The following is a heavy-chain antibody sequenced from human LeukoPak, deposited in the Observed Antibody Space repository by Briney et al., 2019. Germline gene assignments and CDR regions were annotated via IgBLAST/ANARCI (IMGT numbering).Heavy chain of an antibody. D-gene: IGHD5-12*01. V-gene: IGHV4-34*01. Sequence: SETLSLTCAVYGGSFSGYYWSWIRQPPGKGLEWIGEINHSGSTNYNPSLKSRVTISVDTSKNQFSLKLGSVTAADTAVYYCARVISGYGYYYYGMDVWGQGTTVTVSS. CDR1: GGSFSGYY. J-gene: IGHJ6*02. CDR2: INHSGST. CDR3: ARVISGYGYYYYGMDV.